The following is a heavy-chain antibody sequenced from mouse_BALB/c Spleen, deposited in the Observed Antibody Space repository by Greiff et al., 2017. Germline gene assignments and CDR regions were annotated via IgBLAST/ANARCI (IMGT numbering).Heavy chain of an antibody. Sequence: EVKLQESGAELVKPGASVKLSCTASGFNITDTYMHWVKQRPEQGLEWIGRIDPANGNTKYDPKFQGKATITADTSSNTAYLQLSSLTSEDTAVYYCARTGSKVLDYWGQGTTLTVSS. CDR1: GFNITDTY. D-gene: IGHD1-1*01. V-gene: IGHV14-3*02. J-gene: IGHJ2*01. CDR2: IDPANGNT. CDR3: ARTGSKVLDY.